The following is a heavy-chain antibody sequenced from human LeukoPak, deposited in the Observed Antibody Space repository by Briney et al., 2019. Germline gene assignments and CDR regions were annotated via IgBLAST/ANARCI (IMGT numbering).Heavy chain of an antibody. Sequence: PGRSLRLSCAASGFTFSTYAMSWVRQAPGKGLEWVSSISGSGGSTYYADSVKGRFAISRDNSKNTLYVQMNSLRDEDTGVYYCAKVYRGGYYYHGMDVWGQGTTVTVSS. J-gene: IGHJ6*02. V-gene: IGHV3-23*01. CDR1: GFTFSTYA. D-gene: IGHD3-16*01. CDR2: ISGSGGST. CDR3: AKVYRGGYYYHGMDV.